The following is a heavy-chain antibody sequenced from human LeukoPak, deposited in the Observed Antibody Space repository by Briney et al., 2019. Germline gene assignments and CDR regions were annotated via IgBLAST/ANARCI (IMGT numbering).Heavy chain of an antibody. V-gene: IGHV3-23*01. CDR3: AKYVVSTWESVTRYYFDY. D-gene: IGHD4-17*01. CDR2: ISGSGGSS. J-gene: IGHJ4*02. Sequence: GGSLRLSCAGNGFTSSKYGMSWVRQAPGKGLEWVSSISGSGGSSYYADSVRGRFTISRDNSKNTLYLKMNSPRAEDTAVYYCAKYVVSTWESVTRYYFDYWGQGHLVPVSS. CDR1: GFTSSKYG.